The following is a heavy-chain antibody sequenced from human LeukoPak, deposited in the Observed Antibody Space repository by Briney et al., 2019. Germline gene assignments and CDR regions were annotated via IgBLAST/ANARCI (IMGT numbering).Heavy chain of an antibody. V-gene: IGHV4-59*01. CDR3: ALVPMTTVTTIPNY. J-gene: IGHJ4*02. CDR2: IYYSGST. D-gene: IGHD4-17*01. CDR1: GGSISSYY. Sequence: SETLSLTCTVSGGSISSYYWSWIRQPPGKGLEWIGYIYYSGSTNYNPSLKSRVSMSVDTSKNQFSLKLSSVTAADTAVYYCALVPMTTVTTIPNYWGQGTLVTVSS.